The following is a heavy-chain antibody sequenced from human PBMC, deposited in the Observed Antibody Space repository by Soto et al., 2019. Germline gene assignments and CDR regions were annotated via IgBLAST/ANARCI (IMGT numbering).Heavy chain of an antibody. CDR1: GGSISSGGYS. Sequence: QLQLQESGSGLVKPSQTLSLTCAVSGGSISSGGYSWSWIRQPPGKGLEWIGYMYHRGSTYYNPTLKSRVTISVDRSKNQFCLKLSSVTAADTAVYYCAGGDGYNLYWGQGTLVTVSS. CDR3: AGGDGYNLY. J-gene: IGHJ4*02. V-gene: IGHV4-30-2*01. CDR2: MYHRGST. D-gene: IGHD5-12*01.